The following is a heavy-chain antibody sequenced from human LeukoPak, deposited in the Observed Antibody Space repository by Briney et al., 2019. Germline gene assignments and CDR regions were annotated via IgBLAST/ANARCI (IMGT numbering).Heavy chain of an antibody. CDR3: VKSYYDSTGYSGWFDP. D-gene: IGHD3-22*01. V-gene: IGHV4-4*07. CDR2: IYTSGTT. Sequence: SETLSLTCTVSGGSINSYYWSWIRQPAGKGLEWIGRIYTSGTTHYNPSLKSRVTMSLDTSRNQVSLKLSSVTAAHTAVYYCVKSYYDSTGYSGWFDPWGQGTLVTVSS. CDR1: GGSINSYY. J-gene: IGHJ5*02.